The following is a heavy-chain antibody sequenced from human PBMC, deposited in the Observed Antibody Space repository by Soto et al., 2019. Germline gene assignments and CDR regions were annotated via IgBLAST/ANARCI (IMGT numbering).Heavy chain of an antibody. V-gene: IGHV1-69*06. CDR1: GGTFSSYA. CDR2: IIPIFGTA. D-gene: IGHD6-13*01. J-gene: IGHJ6*02. CDR3: ARDEGPGQQLEPNYYYYYGMDV. Sequence: SVKVSCKASGGTFSSYAISWVRQAPGQGLEWMGGIIPIFGTANYAQKFQGRVTITADKSTSTAYMELSSLRSEDTAVYYCARDEGPGQQLEPNYYYYYGMDVWGQ.